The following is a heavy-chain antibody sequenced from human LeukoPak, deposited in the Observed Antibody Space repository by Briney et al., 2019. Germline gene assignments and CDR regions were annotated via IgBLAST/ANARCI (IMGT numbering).Heavy chain of an antibody. CDR2: INPNSGGT. CDR1: GYTFTGHY. Sequence: ASVKVSCKASGYTFTGHYMHWVRQAPGQGLEWMGRINPNSGGTNSAQKFQGRVTMTRDTSISTAYMELSRLRSEDTAVYYCARGRGYSGYDAFDYWGQGTLVTVSS. D-gene: IGHD5-12*01. CDR3: ARGRGYSGYDAFDY. J-gene: IGHJ4*02. V-gene: IGHV1-2*06.